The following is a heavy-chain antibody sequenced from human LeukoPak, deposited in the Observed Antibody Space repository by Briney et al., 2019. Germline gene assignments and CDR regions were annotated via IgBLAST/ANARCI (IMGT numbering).Heavy chain of an antibody. CDR1: GGSISSYY. V-gene: IGHV4-59*01. J-gene: IGHJ5*02. CDR3: ARSAEAAADYNWFDP. CDR2: IYYSGST. Sequence: SSETLSLTCTVSGGSISSYYWSWIRQPPGKGLEWIGYIYYSGSTNYNPSLKSRVTISVDTSKNQFSLKLSSVTAADTAVYYCARSAEAAADYNWFDPWGQGTLVTVSS. D-gene: IGHD6-13*01.